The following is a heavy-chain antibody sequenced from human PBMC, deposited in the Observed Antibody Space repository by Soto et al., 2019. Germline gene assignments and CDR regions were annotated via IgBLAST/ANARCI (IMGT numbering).Heavy chain of an antibody. J-gene: IGHJ3*02. CDR1: GFTFSSYS. D-gene: IGHD3-22*01. Sequence: EVQLVESGGGLVQPGGSLRLSCAASGFTFSSYSMNWVRQAPGKGLEWVSYISSSSSTIYYADSVKGRFTISRDNAKNSLYLQMNSLRAEDTAVYYCARGDYYDSSGYRATDDAFDIWGQGTMVTVSS. CDR2: ISSSSSTI. CDR3: ARGDYYDSSGYRATDDAFDI. V-gene: IGHV3-48*01.